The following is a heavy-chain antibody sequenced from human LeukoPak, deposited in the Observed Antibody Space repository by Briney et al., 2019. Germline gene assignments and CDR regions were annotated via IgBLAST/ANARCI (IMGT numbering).Heavy chain of an antibody. J-gene: IGHJ1*01. CDR3: GRGGMKGLLPPAAEYFQH. D-gene: IGHD3-22*01. CDR2: INHSGST. Sequence: SETLSLTCAVYGGSFSGYYWSWIRQPPGKGLEWIGEINHSGSTNYNPSLKSRVTISVDTSKNQFSLKLSSVTAADTAVYYCGRGGMKGLLPPAAEYFQHWGRGPLVTVPS. V-gene: IGHV4-34*01. CDR1: GGSFSGYY.